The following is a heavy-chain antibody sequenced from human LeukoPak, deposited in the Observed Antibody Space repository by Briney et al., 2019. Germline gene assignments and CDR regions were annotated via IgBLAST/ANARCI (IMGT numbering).Heavy chain of an antibody. D-gene: IGHD2-2*01. J-gene: IGHJ3*02. CDR1: GFTFSSYG. V-gene: IGHV3-30*02. CDR2: IRYDGSKK. CDR3: AKDRIPAALMAFDI. Sequence: PGGSLRLSCAASGFTFSSYGMHWLRQAPGKGLEWVAFIRYDGSKKDYTDSVKGRFTISRDNSKNTLYLQMNSLRTEDTAVYYCAKDRIPAALMAFDIWGQGTMVTVSS.